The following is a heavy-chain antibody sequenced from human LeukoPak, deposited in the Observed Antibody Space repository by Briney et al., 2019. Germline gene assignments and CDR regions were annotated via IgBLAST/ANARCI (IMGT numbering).Heavy chain of an antibody. Sequence: GGSLRLSCAASGFTFDDYAMHWVRQAPGKGLEWVSGISWNSGSIGYADSVKGRFTISRDNAKNSLYLQMNSLRAEDTAVYYCARGYSYGQGYFDYWGQGTLVTVSS. J-gene: IGHJ4*02. CDR3: ARGYSYGQGYFDY. CDR2: ISWNSGSI. D-gene: IGHD5-18*01. CDR1: GFTFDDYA. V-gene: IGHV3-9*01.